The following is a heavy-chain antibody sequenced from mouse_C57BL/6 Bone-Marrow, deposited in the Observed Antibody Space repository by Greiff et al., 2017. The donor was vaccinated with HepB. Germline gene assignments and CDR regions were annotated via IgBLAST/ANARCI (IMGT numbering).Heavy chain of an antibody. J-gene: IGHJ4*01. CDR1: GYTFTSYW. CDR2: IHPNSGST. D-gene: IGHD1-1*02. Sequence: QVQLQQSGAELVKPGASVKLSCKASGYTFTSYWMHWVKQRPGQGLEWIGMIHPNSGSTNYNEKFKSKATLTVDKSSSTAYMQLSSLTSEDSAVYYCARERNGSYYAMDYWGQGTSVTVSS. V-gene: IGHV1-64*01. CDR3: ARERNGSYYAMDY.